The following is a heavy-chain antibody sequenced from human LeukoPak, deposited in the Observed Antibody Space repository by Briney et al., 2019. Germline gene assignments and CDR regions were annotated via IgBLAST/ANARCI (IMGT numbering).Heavy chain of an antibody. Sequence: GGSLRLSCAASGFTFSSYSMNWVRQAPGKGLEWVSSINSRSSYVYYADSVKGRFTISRDNAKNSLYLQMNSLRAEDTAVYYCARGPTMKMDVWGKGTAVTVSS. CDR1: GFTFSSYS. CDR3: ARGPTMKMDV. D-gene: IGHD3-22*01. J-gene: IGHJ6*04. V-gene: IGHV3-21*01. CDR2: INSRSSYV.